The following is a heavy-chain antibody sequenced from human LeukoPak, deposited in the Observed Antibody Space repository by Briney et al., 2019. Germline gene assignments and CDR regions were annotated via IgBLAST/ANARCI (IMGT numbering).Heavy chain of an antibody. J-gene: IGHJ4*02. D-gene: IGHD2-15*01. CDR2: IYTSGST. CDR3: ARHECGGSCYPEDY. V-gene: IGHV4-59*08. Sequence: SETLSLTCTVSGGSISSYYWSWIRQPPGKGLEWIGRIYTSGSTNYNPSLESRVIISVDTSKNQFSLKLSSVTAADTAVYYCARHECGGSCYPEDYWGQGTLVTVSS. CDR1: GGSISSYY.